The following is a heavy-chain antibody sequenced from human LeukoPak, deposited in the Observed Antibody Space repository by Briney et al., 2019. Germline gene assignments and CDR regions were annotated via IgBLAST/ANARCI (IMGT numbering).Heavy chain of an antibody. Sequence: GESLKISCKGSGYSFTSYWIGWVRQMPGKGLEWMGIIYPGDSDTRYSPSFQGQVTISADKSISTAYLQWSSLKASDTAMYYCARATRPGIAVAGPRYWGQGTLVTVSS. J-gene: IGHJ4*02. CDR1: GYSFTSYW. CDR2: IYPGDSDT. CDR3: ARATRPGIAVAGPRY. D-gene: IGHD6-19*01. V-gene: IGHV5-51*01.